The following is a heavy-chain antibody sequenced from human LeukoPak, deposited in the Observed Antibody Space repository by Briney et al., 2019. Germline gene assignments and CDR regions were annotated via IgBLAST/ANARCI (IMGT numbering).Heavy chain of an antibody. J-gene: IGHJ4*02. CDR2: IYHSGST. CDR3: ARTFPNWGSDKLDY. CDR1: GGSISSGGYY. V-gene: IGHV4-30-2*01. Sequence: SETLSLTCTVSGGSISSGGYYWSWIRQPPGKGLEWIGYIYHSGSTYYNPSLKSRVTISVDRSKNQFSLKLSSVTAADTAVYYCARTFPNWGSDKLDYWGQGTLVTVSS. D-gene: IGHD7-27*01.